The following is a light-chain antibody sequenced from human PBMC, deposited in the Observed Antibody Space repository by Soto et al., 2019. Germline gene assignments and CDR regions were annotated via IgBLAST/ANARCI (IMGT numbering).Light chain of an antibody. V-gene: IGKV3-15*01. CDR3: QQYNFWSPLT. J-gene: IGKJ4*01. CDR2: DAS. Sequence: EIEMTQSPATLSVSPGERATLSCRASQSINSNLAWYRQKPGQAPRLLISDASTRATGVPARFSGSGSGTEFTITISSLQSEDSGIYYCQQYNFWSPLTFGGGTKVEIK. CDR1: QSINSN.